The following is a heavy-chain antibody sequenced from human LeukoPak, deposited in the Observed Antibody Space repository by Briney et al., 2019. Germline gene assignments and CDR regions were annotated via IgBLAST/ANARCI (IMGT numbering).Heavy chain of an antibody. CDR1: GGSFSGYY. CDR3: ARDSGYDYTLDY. J-gene: IGHJ4*02. Sequence: SETLSLTCAVYGGSFSGYYWSWIRQPPGKGLEWIGEINHSGSTNYNPSLKSRVTISVDTSKNQFSLKLSSVTAAGTAVYYCARDSGYDYTLDYWGQGTLVTVSS. CDR2: INHSGST. D-gene: IGHD5-12*01. V-gene: IGHV4-34*01.